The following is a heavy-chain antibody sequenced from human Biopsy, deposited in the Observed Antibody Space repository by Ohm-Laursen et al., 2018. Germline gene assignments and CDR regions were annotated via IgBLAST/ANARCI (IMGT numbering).Heavy chain of an antibody. Sequence: GTLSLTCTVSGGPIDIYYWSWIRQPPGKALEWIGYIYFTGRTSYNPSLKSRVTMSVNTSKKQFSLRLSSVTAADTAVYYFASAGYNPDWNFDLWGRGTRVTVSS. CDR2: IYFTGRT. D-gene: IGHD5-24*01. J-gene: IGHJ2*01. CDR3: ASAGYNPDWNFDL. V-gene: IGHV4-59*12. CDR1: GGPIDIYY.